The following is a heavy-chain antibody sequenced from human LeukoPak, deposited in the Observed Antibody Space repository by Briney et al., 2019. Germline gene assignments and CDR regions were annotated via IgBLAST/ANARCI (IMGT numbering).Heavy chain of an antibody. CDR2: IKNKADGGTT. D-gene: IGHD6-19*01. CDR1: GLIVSYAW. CDR3: VSYSNAWRH. V-gene: IGHV3-15*01. J-gene: IGHJ4*02. Sequence: GGPLRLSCAASGLIVSYAWMRWFRQAPGEGLDWVGRIKNKADGGTTDYAAPVKGRFTISRDDSKNTLYLQMNSLKAEDTGLYYCVSYSNAWRHWGQGTLVTVSS.